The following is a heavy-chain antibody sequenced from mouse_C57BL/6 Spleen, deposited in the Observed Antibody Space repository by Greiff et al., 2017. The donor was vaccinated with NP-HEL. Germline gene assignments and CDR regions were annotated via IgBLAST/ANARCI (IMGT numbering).Heavy chain of an antibody. D-gene: IGHD1-1*01. V-gene: IGHV1-15*01. CDR2: IDPETGGT. CDR1: GYTFTDYE. J-gene: IGHJ3*01. CDR3: TRSVYGSSSWFAY. Sequence: VQLQQSGAELVRPGASVTLSCKASGYTFTDYEMHWVKQTPVHGLEWIGAIDPETGGTAYNQKFKGKAILTADKSSSTAYMELRSLTSEDSAVYYCTRSVYGSSSWFAYWGQGTLVTVSA.